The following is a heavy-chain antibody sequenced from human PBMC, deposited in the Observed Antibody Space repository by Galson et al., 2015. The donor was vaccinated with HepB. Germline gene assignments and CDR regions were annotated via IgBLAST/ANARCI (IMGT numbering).Heavy chain of an antibody. CDR2: ISYDGSNK. J-gene: IGHJ6*02. CDR3: AKERTIFGVVNRLGYYYGMDV. Sequence: SLRLSCAASGFTFSSYCMHWVRQAPGKGLEWVAVISYDGSNKYYADSVKGRFTISRDNSKNTLYLQMNSLRAEDTAVYYCAKERTIFGVVNRLGYYYGMDVWGQGTTVTVSS. CDR1: GFTFSSYC. V-gene: IGHV3-30*18. D-gene: IGHD3-3*01.